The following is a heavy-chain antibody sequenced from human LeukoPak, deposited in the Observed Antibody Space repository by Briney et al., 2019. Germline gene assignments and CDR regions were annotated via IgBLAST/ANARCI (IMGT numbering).Heavy chain of an antibody. CDR2: IKQDGSEK. Sequence: PGGSLRLSCAASGFTFSSYCMSWVRQAPGKGLEWVANIKQDGSEKYYVDSVKGRFTISRDNAKNSLYLQMNSLRAEDTAVYYCERAARDYWGQGTLVIVSS. J-gene: IGHJ4*02. V-gene: IGHV3-7*01. CDR1: GFTFSSYC. CDR3: ERAARDY.